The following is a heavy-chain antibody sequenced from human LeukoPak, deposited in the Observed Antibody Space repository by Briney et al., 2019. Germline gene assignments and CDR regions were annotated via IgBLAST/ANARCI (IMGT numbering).Heavy chain of an antibody. Sequence: GGSLRPSFAASGFIFSDYEMNWVRQAPGKGLEGVSYINSGGDSIYYADSVKGRFTMSRDNAENSLILQMNSLRAEDTALYYCARERLSCGGDCLDDWGQGTLVTVSS. J-gene: IGHJ4*02. CDR2: INSGGDSI. CDR3: ARERLSCGGDCLDD. CDR1: GFIFSDYE. V-gene: IGHV3-48*03. D-gene: IGHD2-21*02.